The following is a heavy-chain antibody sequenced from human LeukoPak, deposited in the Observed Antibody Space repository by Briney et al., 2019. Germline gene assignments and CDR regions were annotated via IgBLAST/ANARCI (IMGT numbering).Heavy chain of an antibody. CDR3: ASAGRSAH. Sequence: PSETLSLTCAVYGGSFSGYYWSWIRQPPGKGLEWIGEINHSGSTNYNPSLKSRVTISVDTSKNQFSLKLSSVTAADTAVYYCASAGRSAHWGQGTLVTISS. CDR2: INHSGST. J-gene: IGHJ4*02. V-gene: IGHV4-34*01. D-gene: IGHD3-10*01. CDR1: GGSFSGYY.